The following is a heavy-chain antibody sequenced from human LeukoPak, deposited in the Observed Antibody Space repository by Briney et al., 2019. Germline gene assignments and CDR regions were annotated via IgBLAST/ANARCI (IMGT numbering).Heavy chain of an antibody. Sequence: ASETLSLTCTVSGGSISSSSYYWGWIRQPPGKGLEWIGSIYYSGSTYYNPSLKSRGTISVDTSKNQFSLKLSSVTAADTAVYYCARRGRITMIVVAIGAFDIWGQGTMVTVSS. V-gene: IGHV4-39*07. D-gene: IGHD3-22*01. CDR1: GGSISSSSYY. J-gene: IGHJ3*02. CDR3: ARRGRITMIVVAIGAFDI. CDR2: IYYSGST.